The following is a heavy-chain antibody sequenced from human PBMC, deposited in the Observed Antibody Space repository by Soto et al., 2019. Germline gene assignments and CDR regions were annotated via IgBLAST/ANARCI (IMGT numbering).Heavy chain of an antibody. D-gene: IGHD3-22*01. CDR2: IDPSDSQT. CDR1: GYSFAGYW. V-gene: IGHV5-10-1*01. Sequence: PGESLKISCKGSGYSFAGYWITWVRQMPGKGLEWMGRIDPSDSQTYYSPSFRGHVTISAAKSITTVFLQWSSLRAWDTAMYYCARQIYDSDSGPNFRYYFDSWGQGTLVTVSS. J-gene: IGHJ4*02. CDR3: ARQIYDSDSGPNFRYYFDS.